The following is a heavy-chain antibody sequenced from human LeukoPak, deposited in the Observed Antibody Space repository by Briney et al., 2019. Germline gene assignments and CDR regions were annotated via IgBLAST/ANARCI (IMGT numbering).Heavy chain of an antibody. CDR1: GXTFSSNG. CDR3: AKALAAVGTTNDY. V-gene: IGHV3-23*01. D-gene: IGHD6-13*01. Sequence: GGSLRLSCAASGXTFSSNGMSWVRQAPGKGLEWVLVISGTGGSTFYADSVKGRFTISRDNSKNTLYLQMNSLRAEDTAIYYCAKALAAVGTTNDYWGQGTLVTVSS. J-gene: IGHJ4*02. CDR2: ISGTGGST.